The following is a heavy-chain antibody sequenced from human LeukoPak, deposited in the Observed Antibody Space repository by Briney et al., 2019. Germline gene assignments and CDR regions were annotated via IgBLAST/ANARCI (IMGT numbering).Heavy chain of an antibody. J-gene: IGHJ6*02. CDR2: ISSSGSTI. CDR3: ARDGRLLWFGELCCGMDV. D-gene: IGHD3-10*01. V-gene: IGHV3-11*01. Sequence: PGGSLRLSCAASGFTFSDYWMSWIRQAPGKGLEWVSYISSSGSTIYYADSVKGRFTISRDNAKNSLYLQMNSLRAEDTAVYYCARDGRLLWFGELCCGMDVWGQGTTVTVSS. CDR1: GFTFSDYW.